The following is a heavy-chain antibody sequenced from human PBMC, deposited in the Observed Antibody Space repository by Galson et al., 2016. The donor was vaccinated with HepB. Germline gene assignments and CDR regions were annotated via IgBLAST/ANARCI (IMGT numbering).Heavy chain of an antibody. V-gene: IGHV3-21*01. CDR2: ISSSSSYI. CDR1: GFTFSSHA. CDR3: AGGAWSGYYARDVFDI. J-gene: IGHJ3*02. D-gene: IGHD3-3*01. Sequence: SLRLSCAASGFTFSSHAMNWVRQAPGKGLEWVSYISSSSSYIYYADAVKGRFIISRDNAKKSLYLQMNSLRDEDTAVYYCAGGAWSGYYARDVFDIWGQGTMVTVSS.